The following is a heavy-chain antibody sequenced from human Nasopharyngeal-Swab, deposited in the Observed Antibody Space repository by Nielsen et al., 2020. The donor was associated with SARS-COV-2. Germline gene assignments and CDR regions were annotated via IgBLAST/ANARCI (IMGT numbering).Heavy chain of an antibody. Sequence: GGSLRLSCKGSGYSFTSYWIGWVRQMPGKGLEWMGIIYPGDSDTRYSPSFQGQVTISADKSISTAYLQWSSLKASDTAMYYCAGQHYDYVWGSYYYFDYWGQGTLVTVSS. CDR1: GYSFTSYW. J-gene: IGHJ4*02. CDR3: AGQHYDYVWGSYYYFDY. CDR2: IYPGDSDT. D-gene: IGHD3-16*01. V-gene: IGHV5-51*01.